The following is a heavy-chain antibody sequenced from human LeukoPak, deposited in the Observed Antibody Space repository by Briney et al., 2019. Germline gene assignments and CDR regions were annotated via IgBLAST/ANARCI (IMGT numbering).Heavy chain of an antibody. Sequence: GGSLRLSCAASGFTVSSNYMSWVRQAPGKGLEWVSLIYSSDNTYYADSVKGRFTISRDISKNTLSLQMKSLRPDDTAVYYCVRGCSGGSCYSAFDYWGQGTLVTVSS. CDR3: VRGCSGGSCYSAFDY. J-gene: IGHJ4*02. CDR1: GFTVSSNY. CDR2: IYSSDNT. D-gene: IGHD2-15*01. V-gene: IGHV3-53*05.